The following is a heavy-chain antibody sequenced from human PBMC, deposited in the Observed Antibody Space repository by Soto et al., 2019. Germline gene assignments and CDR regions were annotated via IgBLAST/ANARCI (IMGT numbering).Heavy chain of an antibody. CDR3: ARAYGSGSYYNSYYFDY. D-gene: IGHD3-10*01. J-gene: IGHJ4*02. Sequence: PSETLSLTCAVYGGSFSGYYWSWIRQPPGKGLEWIGEINHSGSTNYNPSLKSRVTISVDTSKNQFSLKLSSVTAADTAVYYCARAYGSGSYYNSYYFDYWGQGNLVTVSS. CDR1: GGSFSGYY. CDR2: INHSGST. V-gene: IGHV4-34*01.